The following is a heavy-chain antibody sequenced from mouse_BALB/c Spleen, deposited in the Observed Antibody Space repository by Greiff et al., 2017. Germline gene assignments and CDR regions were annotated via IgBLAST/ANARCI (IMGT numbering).Heavy chain of an antibody. D-gene: IGHD2-14*01. CDR1: GFTFSSFG. CDR2: ISSGSSTI. J-gene: IGHJ1*01. CDR3: ARRYDEYFDV. V-gene: IGHV5-17*02. Sequence: EVQLVESGGGLVQPGGSRKLSCAASGFTFSSFGMHWVRQAPEKGLEWVAYISSGSSTIYYADTVKGRFTMSRDNPKNTLFLQMTSLRSEDTAMYDCARRYDEYFDVWGAGTTVTVSS.